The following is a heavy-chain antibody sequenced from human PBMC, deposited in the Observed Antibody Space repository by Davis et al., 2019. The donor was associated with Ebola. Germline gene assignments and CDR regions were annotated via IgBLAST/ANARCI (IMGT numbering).Heavy chain of an antibody. V-gene: IGHV5-51*01. CDR3: ARVRNKQLVGSDY. Sequence: GESLKISCKASGYDFSNFWIAWVRQLPGKGLEWMGIIYPGDSDTRYSPSFQGHVTISADKSISTAYLQWSSLKASDTAMYYCARVRNKQLVGSDYWGQGTLVTVSS. D-gene: IGHD6-6*01. CDR1: GYDFSNFW. CDR2: IYPGDSDT. J-gene: IGHJ4*02.